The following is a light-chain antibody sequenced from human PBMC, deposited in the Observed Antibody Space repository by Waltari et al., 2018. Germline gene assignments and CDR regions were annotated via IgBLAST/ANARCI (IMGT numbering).Light chain of an antibody. V-gene: IGKV1-5*01. CDR1: QSISSY. Sequence: DIQMTQSPSSLSASVGDSVTITCRASQSISSYLNWYQLKPGQAPKLLIYDASSLESGVPSRFSGSGSGTEFTLTISSLQPDDFATYYCQQYNSYPVTFGQGTKVEIK. CDR3: QQYNSYPVT. J-gene: IGKJ1*01. CDR2: DAS.